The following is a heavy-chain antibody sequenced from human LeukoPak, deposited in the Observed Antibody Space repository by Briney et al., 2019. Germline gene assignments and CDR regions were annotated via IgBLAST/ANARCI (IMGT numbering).Heavy chain of an antibody. J-gene: IGHJ2*01. CDR2: IYGGGGT. V-gene: IGHV3-66*01. CDR1: QFTVSSNY. Sequence: GGSLRLSCAVSQFTVSSNYMSWVRQAPVKGLEWVSVIYGGGGTYYADSVKGRFTISRDSSKNTLYLQMNSLRAEDTAVYYCTRVRKPSLGWYFDLWGRGTLVTVSS. D-gene: IGHD2-2*01. CDR3: TRVRKPSLGWYFDL.